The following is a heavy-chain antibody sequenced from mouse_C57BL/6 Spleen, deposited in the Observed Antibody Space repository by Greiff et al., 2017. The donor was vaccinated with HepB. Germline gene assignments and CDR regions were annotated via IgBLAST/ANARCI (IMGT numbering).Heavy chain of an antibody. D-gene: IGHD3-2*02. CDR3: ARDRRDSSGFAY. CDR2: ISDGGSYT. V-gene: IGHV5-4*01. CDR1: GFTFSSYA. J-gene: IGHJ3*01. Sequence: EVKLVESGGGLVKPGGSLKLSCAASGFTFSSYAMSWVRQTPEKRLEWVATISDGGSYTYYPDNVKGRFTISRDNAKNNLYLQMSHLKSEDTAMYYCARDRRDSSGFAYWGQGTLVTVSA.